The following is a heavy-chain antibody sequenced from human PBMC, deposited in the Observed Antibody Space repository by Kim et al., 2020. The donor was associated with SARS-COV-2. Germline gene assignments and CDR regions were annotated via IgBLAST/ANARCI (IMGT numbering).Heavy chain of an antibody. V-gene: IGHV3-30-3*01. D-gene: IGHD3-10*01. CDR2: ISYNEDKK. CDR3: AREGRWDRDASRRGLYGVDV. CDR1: GFTFSLYN. Sequence: GGSLRLSCAASGFTFSLYNMHWVRQAPGKGLEWVTLISYNEDKKCDADSVKGRFTISRDNSKNTLYLQMNSLRGGDTAVYYCAREGRWDRDASRRGLYGVDVWGQGTTVIVSS. J-gene: IGHJ6*02.